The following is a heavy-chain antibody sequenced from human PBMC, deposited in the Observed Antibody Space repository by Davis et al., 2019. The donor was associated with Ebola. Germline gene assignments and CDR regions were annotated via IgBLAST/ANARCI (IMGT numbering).Heavy chain of an antibody. CDR1: GFTFSNAW. CDR2: IKSKTDGGTT. D-gene: IGHD3-3*01. Sequence: GESLKISCAASGFTFSNAWMSWVRQAPGKGLEWVGRIKSKTDGGTTDYAAPVKGRFTISRDNSKNTLYLQMNSLRAEDTAVYYCARCGPHITIFGVADYYYYYGMDVWGQGTTVTVSS. V-gene: IGHV3-15*01. J-gene: IGHJ6*02. CDR3: ARCGPHITIFGVADYYYYYGMDV.